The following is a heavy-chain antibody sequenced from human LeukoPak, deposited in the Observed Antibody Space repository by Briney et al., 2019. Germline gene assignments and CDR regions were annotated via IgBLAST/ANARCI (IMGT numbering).Heavy chain of an antibody. Sequence: ASVKVSCKASGYTFTSYYMHWVRQAPGQGLEWMGIINPSGGSTSYAQKFQGRVTMTRDTSTSTVYMELSSLRSEDTAVYYCARGPRPAGGLGLYYFDYWGQGTLVTVSS. CDR1: GYTFTSYY. CDR3: ARGPRPAGGLGLYYFDY. V-gene: IGHV1-46*01. CDR2: INPSGGST. J-gene: IGHJ4*02. D-gene: IGHD1-26*01.